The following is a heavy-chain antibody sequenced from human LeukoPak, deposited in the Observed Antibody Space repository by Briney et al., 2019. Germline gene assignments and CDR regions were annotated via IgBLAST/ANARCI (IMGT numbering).Heavy chain of an antibody. J-gene: IGHJ4*02. V-gene: IGHV3-33*01. D-gene: IGHD2-8*01. Sequence: GRSPRLSCAASGFTFSSYGMHWVRQAPGKGQEWVAVIWHDGSNKYYADSVKGRFTISRDNSKNTLYLQMNSLRAEDTAVYYCARVSRYCTNGVCPSDYWGQGTLVTVSS. CDR1: GFTFSSYG. CDR3: ARVSRYCTNGVCPSDY. CDR2: IWHDGSNK.